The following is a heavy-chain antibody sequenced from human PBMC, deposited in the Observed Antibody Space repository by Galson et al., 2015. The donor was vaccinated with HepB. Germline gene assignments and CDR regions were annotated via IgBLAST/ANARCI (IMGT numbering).Heavy chain of an antibody. J-gene: IGHJ5*02. CDR3: AGVGCGGDCSLYNWFDP. CDR2: IKQDGSEK. V-gene: IGHV3-7*01. D-gene: IGHD2-21*01. CDR1: GFTFSSYW. Sequence: SLRLSCAASGFTFSSYWMSWVRQAPGKGLEWVANIKQDGSEKYYVDSVKGRFTISRDNAKNSLYLQMNSLRAEDTAVYYCAGVGCGGDCSLYNWFDPWGQGTLVTVSS.